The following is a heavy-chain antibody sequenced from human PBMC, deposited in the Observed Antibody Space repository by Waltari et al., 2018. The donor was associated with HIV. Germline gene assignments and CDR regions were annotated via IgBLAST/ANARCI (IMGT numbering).Heavy chain of an antibody. V-gene: IGHV3-66*02. CDR3: AREVRHNSGGMDV. CDR1: GFTVSSNY. Sequence: EVQLVESGGGLVQPGGSLRLSCAASGFTVSSNYMSWVRQAPGKGLEWVSVIYSGGSTDYADSVKGRFTISRDNSKNTLYLQMNSLRAEDTAVYYCAREVRHNSGGMDVWGQGTTVTVSS. CDR2: IYSGGST. J-gene: IGHJ6*02. D-gene: IGHD6-19*01.